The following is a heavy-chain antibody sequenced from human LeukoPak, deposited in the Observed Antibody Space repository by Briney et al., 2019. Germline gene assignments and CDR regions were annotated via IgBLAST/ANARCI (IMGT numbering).Heavy chain of an antibody. CDR1: GYTFSGYY. J-gene: IGHJ4*02. D-gene: IGHD1-26*01. CDR3: ARDPVVGALGGYFDY. CDR2: INPNSGGT. Sequence: VASVKVSCKASGYTFSGYYIHWVRQAPGQGLEWMGWINPNSGGTNYAQKFQGRVTMTRDTSISTAYLELSRLRSGDTAVYFCARDPVVGALGGYFDYWGQGTLVTVSS. V-gene: IGHV1-2*02.